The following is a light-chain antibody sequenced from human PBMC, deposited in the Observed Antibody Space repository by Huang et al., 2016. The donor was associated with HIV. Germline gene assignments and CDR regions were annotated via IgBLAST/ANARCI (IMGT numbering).Light chain of an antibody. V-gene: IGKV1-39*01. CDR2: GAS. CDR3: QQSLISPPA. Sequence: DVQMTQSPSSLSASVGDRVTMTCRTSQNINSYLNWYHQKPGKAPKVLIYGASNLQGGVPSRFSVSGSGTDFSLTITSLQPEDFGTYYCQQSLISPPAFGPGTRVDFK. CDR1: QNINSY. J-gene: IGKJ3*01.